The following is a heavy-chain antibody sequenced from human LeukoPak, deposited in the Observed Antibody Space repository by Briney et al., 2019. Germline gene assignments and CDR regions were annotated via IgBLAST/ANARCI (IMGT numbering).Heavy chain of an antibody. V-gene: IGHV3-23*01. CDR3: AELLGGFDY. CDR2: ISGSGGST. D-gene: IGHD1-26*01. CDR1: GFTVSTNY. Sequence: GESLKISCAASGFTVSTNYMSWVRQAPGKGLEWVSAISGSGGSTYYADSVKGRFTISRDNSKNTLYLQMNSLRAEDTAVYYCAELLGGFDYWGQGTLVTVSS. J-gene: IGHJ4*02.